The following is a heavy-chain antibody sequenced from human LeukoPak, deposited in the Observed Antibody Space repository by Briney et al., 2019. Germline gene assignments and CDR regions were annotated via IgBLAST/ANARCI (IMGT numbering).Heavy chain of an antibody. CDR3: AKDLGTLISGSYYYYFDY. D-gene: IGHD3-10*01. CDR1: GFTFSSYG. J-gene: IGHJ4*02. V-gene: IGHV3-30*02. Sequence: GGSLRLSCAASGFTFSSYGMHWVRQAPGKGLEWVAFVRNDGTNKHYADSVKGRFTISRDNSKNTLYLQMNSLRAEDTAVYYCAKDLGTLISGSYYYYFDYWGQGALVTVSS. CDR2: VRNDGTNK.